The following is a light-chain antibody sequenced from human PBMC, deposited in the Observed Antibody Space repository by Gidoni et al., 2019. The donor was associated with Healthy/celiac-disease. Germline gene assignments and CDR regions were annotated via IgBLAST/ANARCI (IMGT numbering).Light chain of an antibody. Sequence: QSVLTQPPSASATPGQRVTIPCAGSSANIGSNYVYWYQQLPGTAPKLLNYRNNRRPSGVPDRFSGSTSGTSASLAISGLRSEDEADYYCAAWDDSLSGVVFGGGTKLTVL. J-gene: IGLJ2*01. CDR3: AAWDDSLSGVV. V-gene: IGLV1-47*01. CDR2: RNN. CDR1: SANIGSNY.